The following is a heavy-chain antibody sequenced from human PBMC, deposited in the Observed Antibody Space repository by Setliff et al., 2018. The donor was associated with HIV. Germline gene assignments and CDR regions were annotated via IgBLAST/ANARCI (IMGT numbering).Heavy chain of an antibody. CDR2: INAGNGDT. CDR3: ARDRGYCSGASCYGLDY. Sequence: GASVKVSCKASGYILTSYAIHWVRQAPGQGLEWMGWINAGNGDTKYSHKFQGRVSITRDTSANTAYMELSSLRSEDTAVYYCARDRGYCSGASCYGLDYWGQGTLVTVSS. J-gene: IGHJ4*02. CDR1: GYILTSYA. V-gene: IGHV1-3*01. D-gene: IGHD2-15*01.